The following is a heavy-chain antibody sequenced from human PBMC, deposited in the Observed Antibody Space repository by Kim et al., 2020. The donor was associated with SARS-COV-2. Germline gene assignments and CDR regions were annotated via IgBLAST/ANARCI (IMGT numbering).Heavy chain of an antibody. CDR2: ISRNSDYI. V-gene: IGHV3-21*01. CDR1: EFTFSRYS. CDR3: ARDLSLGRPGGFDY. J-gene: IGHJ4*02. Sequence: GGSLRLSCAASEFTFSRYSMNWVRQAPGKGLEWVSTISRNSDYIYYAESVEGRFTISRDNAKNSVYLQMNSLRVEDTAMYYCARDLSLGRPGGFDYWGQG. D-gene: IGHD3-10*01.